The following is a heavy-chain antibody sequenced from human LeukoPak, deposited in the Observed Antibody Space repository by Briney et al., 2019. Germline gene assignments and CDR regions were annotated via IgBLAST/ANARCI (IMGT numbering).Heavy chain of an antibody. CDR1: GGSISSSSYY. CDR2: IYYSGST. D-gene: IGHD5-24*01. CDR3: ASIRDGSNNFLDAFDI. Sequence: PSETLSLTCTVSGGSISSSSYYWGWIRQPPGKGLEWIGSIYYSGSTYYNPSLKSRVTISVDTSKNQFSLKLSSVTAADTAVYYCASIRDGSNNFLDAFDIWGQGTMVTVSS. V-gene: IGHV4-39*07. J-gene: IGHJ3*02.